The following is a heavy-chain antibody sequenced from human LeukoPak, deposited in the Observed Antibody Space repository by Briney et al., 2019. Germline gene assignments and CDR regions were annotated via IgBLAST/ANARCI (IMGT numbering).Heavy chain of an antibody. D-gene: IGHD4-17*01. CDR2: ISPNGGGS. J-gene: IGHJ1*01. CDR1: GNSFTTYY. CDR3: ATSSEFGDNAELEV. Sequence: GASVKVSCKASGNSFTTYYIHWVRQAPGQGLEWMGIISPNGGGSTYAQKLQGRVRMTRDMSTTTFYMEMTTLISEDTAVYYWATSSEFGDNAELEVWGQGTLVTVSS. V-gene: IGHV1-46*04.